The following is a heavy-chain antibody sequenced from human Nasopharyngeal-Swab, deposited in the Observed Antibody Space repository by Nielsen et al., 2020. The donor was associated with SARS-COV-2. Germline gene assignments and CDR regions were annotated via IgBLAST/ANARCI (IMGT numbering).Heavy chain of an antibody. CDR2: IDNDGRRT. CDR1: GFSFSTYW. D-gene: IGHD6-19*01. V-gene: IGHV3-74*01. Sequence: GESLKISCAASGFSFSTYWMDWVRQAPGKGPEWVSRIDNDGRRTFYADLVKGRFTISGDNTKNTLYLQMNSLSAEDTALYYCVKYGSGWGQGTLVTVSS. CDR3: VKYGSG. J-gene: IGHJ4*02.